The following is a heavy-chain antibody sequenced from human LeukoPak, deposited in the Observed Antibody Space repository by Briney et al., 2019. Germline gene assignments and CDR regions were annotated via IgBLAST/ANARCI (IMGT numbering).Heavy chain of an antibody. Sequence: GGSLRLSCAAPGFTVSSNYMSWVRQAPGKGLEWVSVIYSGGDTYYADSVKGRFTISRDNSKNTLYLQMNSLRAEDTAVYYCARDGGWPGYFQHWGQGTLVTVSS. D-gene: IGHD6-19*01. CDR2: IYSGGDT. V-gene: IGHV3-53*01. J-gene: IGHJ1*01. CDR3: ARDGGWPGYFQH. CDR1: GFTVSSNY.